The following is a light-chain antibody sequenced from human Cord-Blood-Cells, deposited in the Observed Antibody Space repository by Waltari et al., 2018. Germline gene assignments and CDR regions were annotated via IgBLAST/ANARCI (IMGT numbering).Light chain of an antibody. J-gene: IGKJ3*01. CDR1: QSVSSY. CDR3: QQRSNWPPFT. CDR2: DAS. Sequence: EIVLPQSPATLSLSPGERALLSCRDSQSVSSYLAWYQKKPGQAPRLLIYDASHRATGIPARFSGSGSGTDFTLTISSLEPEDFAVYYCQQRSNWPPFTFGPGTKVDIK. V-gene: IGKV3-11*01.